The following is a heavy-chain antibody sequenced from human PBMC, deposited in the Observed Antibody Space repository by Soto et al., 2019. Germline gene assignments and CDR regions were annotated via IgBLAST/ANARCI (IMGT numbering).Heavy chain of an antibody. Sequence: ASVKVSCKASGYTFTNYGINWVRQAPGQGLEWMGWINTYNGNTNFAQRLRGRVTMTTEASTTTAYMELRSLRSDDTAVYYCARGSSPVDFDYWGQGTLVTVSS. J-gene: IGHJ4*02. D-gene: IGHD6-13*01. CDR1: GYTFTNYG. CDR3: ARGSSPVDFDY. CDR2: INTYNGNT. V-gene: IGHV1-18*01.